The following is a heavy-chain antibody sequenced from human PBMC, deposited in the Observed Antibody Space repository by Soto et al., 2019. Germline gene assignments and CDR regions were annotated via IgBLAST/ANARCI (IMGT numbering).Heavy chain of an antibody. Sequence: HLVQSGAEVKKPGASVKVSCKASGGIFNSYAISWVRQAPGQGLEWMGGILPVFGTPSISQRFQGRVTISADRSTSIVYMELSNLRSEDTGVYYCARSAEAGLEGSMDVWGQGTRVTVSS. J-gene: IGHJ6*02. CDR1: GGIFNSYA. D-gene: IGHD6-13*01. CDR3: ARSAEAGLEGSMDV. CDR2: ILPVFGTP. V-gene: IGHV1-69*06.